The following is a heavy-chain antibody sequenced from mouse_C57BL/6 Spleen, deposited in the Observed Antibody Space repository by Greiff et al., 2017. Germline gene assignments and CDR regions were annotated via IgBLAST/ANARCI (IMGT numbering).Heavy chain of an antibody. V-gene: IGHV1-54*01. CDR1: GYAFTNYL. Sequence: VMLVESGAELVRPGTSVKVSCKASGYAFTNYLIEWVKQRPGQGLEWIGVINPGSGGTNYNEKFKGKATLTADKSSSTAYMQLSSQTSEDSAVYFGARGYDCGSSYWYFDVWGTGTTVTVSS. J-gene: IGHJ1*03. CDR3: ARGYDCGSSYWYFDV. CDR2: INPGSGGT. D-gene: IGHD1-1*01.